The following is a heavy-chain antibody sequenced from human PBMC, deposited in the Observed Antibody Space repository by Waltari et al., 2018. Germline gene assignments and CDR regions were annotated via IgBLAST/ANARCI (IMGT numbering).Heavy chain of an antibody. J-gene: IGHJ5*01. Sequence: EVKLEESGRGSAQPGGSLRLSCVGSGFNFNEHAMHWVRQVPGKGLGWGSGITSNGRSVYYAASVKGRFTISRDNAKNSLFLQMNSLRVDDSALYYCAKDKRRFFDWLFDSWGQGTLVTVSS. CDR2: ITSNGRSV. D-gene: IGHD3-3*01. CDR3: AKDKRRFFDWLFDS. V-gene: IGHV3-9*01. CDR1: GFNFNEHA.